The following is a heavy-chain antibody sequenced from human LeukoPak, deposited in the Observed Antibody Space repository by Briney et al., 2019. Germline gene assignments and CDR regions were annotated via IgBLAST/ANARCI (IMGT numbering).Heavy chain of an antibody. J-gene: IGHJ4*02. CDR1: GGSISSGGYY. CDR2: IYYSGST. Sequence: SETLSLTCTVSGGSISSGGYYWSWIRQHPGKGLEWIGYIYYSGSTYYNPSLKSRVTISVDTSKNQFSLKLSSVTAADTAVYYCGRVDYYDSSGYYGLFDYWGQGTLVTVSS. D-gene: IGHD3-22*01. CDR3: GRVDYYDSSGYYGLFDY. V-gene: IGHV4-31*03.